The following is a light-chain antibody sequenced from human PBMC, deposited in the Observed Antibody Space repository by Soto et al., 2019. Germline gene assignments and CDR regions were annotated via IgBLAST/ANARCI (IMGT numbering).Light chain of an antibody. CDR1: QGISSY. CDR3: QQLNSYEIT. V-gene: IGKV1-9*01. Sequence: IQLTQSPSSLSASVGDRVTITCRASQGISSYLAWYQQKPGNPPKLLIYAASTLQSGVPSRVSVSGSGTDSTLTVSSLQPEYFPPSHCQQLNSYEITFGQGTRLEIK. J-gene: IGKJ5*01. CDR2: AAS.